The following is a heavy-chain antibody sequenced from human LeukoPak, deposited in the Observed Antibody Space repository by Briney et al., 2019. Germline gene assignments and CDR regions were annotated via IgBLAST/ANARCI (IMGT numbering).Heavy chain of an antibody. CDR2: ISSEAYGRTA. J-gene: IGHJ4*02. Sequence: GGSLRLSCTASGFTFGDYAMTWVRQAPGKGLEWVGFISSEAYGRTAAYSASVKGRFIISGDDSKSIAYLQMHSLKSEDTAVYYSTRDRTPYYWGQGTLVTVSS. V-gene: IGHV3-49*04. CDR3: TRDRTPYY. CDR1: GFTFGDYA.